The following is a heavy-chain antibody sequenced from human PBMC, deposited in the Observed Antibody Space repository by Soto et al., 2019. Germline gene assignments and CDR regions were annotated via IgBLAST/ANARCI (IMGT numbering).Heavy chain of an antibody. J-gene: IGHJ4*02. CDR3: ARVATISARRSPPLY. CDR2: MNPNSGNT. CDR1: GYTFTSYD. D-gene: IGHD5-12*01. Sequence: APVKVSCKASGYTFTSYDMNWVRQATGQGLEWMGWMNPNSGNTGYAQKFQGRVTMTRNTSISTAYMELSSLRSEDTAVYYCARVATISARRSPPLYWGQGTLVTVSS. V-gene: IGHV1-8*01.